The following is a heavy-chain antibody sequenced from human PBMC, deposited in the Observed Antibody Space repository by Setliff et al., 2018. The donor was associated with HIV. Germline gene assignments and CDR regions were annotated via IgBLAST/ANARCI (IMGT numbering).Heavy chain of an antibody. CDR3: AKFKYAINSTYYFDS. CDR1: GFTFRLYG. D-gene: IGHD2-2*01. Sequence: GGSLRLSCAASGFTFRLYGMHWVRRAPGKGLEWVASIQFDGKNQYYSESVKGRFTISRDNSKSAVDLQMNSLTSEDAAIYYCAKFKYAINSTYYFDSWGRGTLVTVS. J-gene: IGHJ4*02. V-gene: IGHV3-30*02. CDR2: IQFDGKNQ.